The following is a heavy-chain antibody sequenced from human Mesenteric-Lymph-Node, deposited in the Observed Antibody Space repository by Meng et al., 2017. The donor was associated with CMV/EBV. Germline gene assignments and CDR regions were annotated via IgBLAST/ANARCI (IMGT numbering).Heavy chain of an antibody. CDR3: ARGSKESLYYYGSGSYYDYYYYGMDV. J-gene: IGHJ6*02. V-gene: IGHV3-21*01. CDR1: GFTFSSYS. D-gene: IGHD3-10*01. CDR2: ISSSSSYI. Sequence: GESLKISCAASGFTFSSYSMNWVRQAPGKGLEWVSSISSSSSYIYYADSVKGRFTISRDNAKNSLYLQMNSLRAEDTAVYYCARGSKESLYYYGSGSYYDYYYYGMDVWGQGTTVTVSS.